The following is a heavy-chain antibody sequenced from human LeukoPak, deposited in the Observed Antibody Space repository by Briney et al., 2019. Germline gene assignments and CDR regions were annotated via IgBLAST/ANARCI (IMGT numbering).Heavy chain of an antibody. D-gene: IGHD3-22*01. V-gene: IGHV3-9*01. CDR1: GFTFDDYA. Sequence: GGSLRLSCAASGFTFDDYAMHWVRQAPGKGLEWVSGIDFLGRIIGYADSVKGRFTISRDTAKNFLYLQMNSLRPEDTALYYCAKDLSSAITSALVLDVWGQGTTVTVS. CDR2: IDFLGRII. J-gene: IGHJ6*02. CDR3: AKDLSSAITSALVLDV.